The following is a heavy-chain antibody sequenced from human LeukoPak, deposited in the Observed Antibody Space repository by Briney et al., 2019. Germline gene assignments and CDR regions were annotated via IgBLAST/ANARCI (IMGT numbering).Heavy chain of an antibody. V-gene: IGHV4-34*01. Sequence: SETLSLTCAVYGGSLSGSYWSWIRLPPGKGLEWIGEINHSGSTNYNPSLKSRLIMSVDLPENHISLKLTSVTAADTAVYCCAREGGFYRPLDYSGQGTLVTVSS. CDR2: INHSGST. D-gene: IGHD3-3*01. J-gene: IGHJ4*02. CDR3: AREGGFYRPLDY. CDR1: GGSLSGSY.